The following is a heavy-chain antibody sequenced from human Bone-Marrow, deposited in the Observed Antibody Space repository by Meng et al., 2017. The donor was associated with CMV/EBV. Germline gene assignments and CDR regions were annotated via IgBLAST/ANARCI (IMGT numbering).Heavy chain of an antibody. J-gene: IGHJ4*02. V-gene: IGHV4-39*07. CDR2: IYYSGST. Sequence: QLQLQEAGPGPVKPSETLSLTCTVSGGSISSSSYYWGWIRQPPGKGLEWIGSIYYSGSTYYNPSLKSRVTISVDTSKNQFSLKLSSVTAADTAVYYCASGFFSPDGYNPYFDYWGQGTLVTVSS. CDR1: GGSISSSSYY. CDR3: ASGFFSPDGYNPYFDY. D-gene: IGHD5-24*01.